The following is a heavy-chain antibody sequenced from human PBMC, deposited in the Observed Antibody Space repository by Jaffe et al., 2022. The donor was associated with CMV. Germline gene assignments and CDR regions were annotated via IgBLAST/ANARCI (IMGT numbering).Heavy chain of an antibody. Sequence: QVQLQQWGAGLLKPSETLSLTCAVYGGSFSGYYWSWIRQPPGKGLEWIGEINHSGSTNYNPSLKSRVTISVDTSKNQFSLKLSSVTAADTAVYYCARGKEEQQLVRGLGYYYYYYYMDVWGKGTTVTVSS. V-gene: IGHV4-34*01. CDR1: GGSFSGYY. CDR3: ARGKEEQQLVRGLGYYYYYYYMDV. D-gene: IGHD6-13*01. CDR2: INHSGST. J-gene: IGHJ6*03.